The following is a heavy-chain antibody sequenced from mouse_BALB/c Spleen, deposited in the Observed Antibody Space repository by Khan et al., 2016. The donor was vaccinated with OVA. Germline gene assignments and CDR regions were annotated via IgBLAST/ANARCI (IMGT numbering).Heavy chain of an antibody. D-gene: IGHD1-1*02. CDR1: GYSITSDYA. V-gene: IGHV3-2*02. Sequence: EVQLQQSGPGLVKPSQSLSLTCTITGYSITSDYAWNWIRQFPGNKLEWMGYISYSGVTSYTPSLKSRTSITRDTSNNQFFLQLNSLTAEDAATYYCARGNYYGYYFDYWGQGTTLTVSS. CDR2: ISYSGVT. J-gene: IGHJ2*01. CDR3: ARGNYYGYYFDY.